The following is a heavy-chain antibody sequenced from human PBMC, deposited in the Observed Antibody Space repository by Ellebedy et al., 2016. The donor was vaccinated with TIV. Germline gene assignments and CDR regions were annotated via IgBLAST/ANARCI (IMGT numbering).Heavy chain of an antibody. Sequence: SQTLSLTXAVFGGSFTDHSWNWIRQPPGKGLEWIGEIYHTGGTNYSPSLKSRVTISVDTSKKQFSLNVSSVTAADTAVYYCARCDDYGQPFDVWGRGTMVTVSP. J-gene: IGHJ3*01. V-gene: IGHV4-34*01. CDR1: GGSFTDHS. D-gene: IGHD4-17*01. CDR2: IYHTGGT. CDR3: ARCDDYGQPFDV.